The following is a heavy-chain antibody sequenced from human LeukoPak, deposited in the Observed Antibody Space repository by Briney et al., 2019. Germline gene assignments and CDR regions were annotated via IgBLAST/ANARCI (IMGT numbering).Heavy chain of an antibody. Sequence: RGSLRLSCAPSGFTFSIYSMNCVRQAPGRGLEWGSSISSSSSYIYYADTVKDGFTISGDNARTSLYLQMNSLRAEDTAVYYCASSPPLGYCSGGSCNRYFQHWGQGTLVTVSS. V-gene: IGHV3-21*01. J-gene: IGHJ1*01. CDR3: ASSPPLGYCSGGSCNRYFQH. CDR2: ISSSSSYI. D-gene: IGHD2-15*01. CDR1: GFTFSIYS.